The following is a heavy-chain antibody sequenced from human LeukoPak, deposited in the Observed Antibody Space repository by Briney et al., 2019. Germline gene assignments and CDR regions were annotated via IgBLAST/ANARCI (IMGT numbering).Heavy chain of an antibody. Sequence: GASVKVSCKASGYIFTNFGINWVRQAPGQGLEWMRWISVHRVNTNYAQKLQDRVIMTTDTSTTTAYMELRSLTSDDTALYYCARNGSGKAGAFDIWGQGTMVTVSS. CDR3: ARNGSGKAGAFDI. V-gene: IGHV1-18*01. J-gene: IGHJ3*02. CDR1: GYIFTNFG. D-gene: IGHD1-26*01. CDR2: ISVHRVNT.